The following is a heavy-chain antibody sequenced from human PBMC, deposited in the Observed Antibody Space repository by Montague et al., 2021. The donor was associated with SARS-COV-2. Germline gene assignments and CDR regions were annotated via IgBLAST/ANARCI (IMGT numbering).Heavy chain of an antibody. V-gene: IGHV4-39*01. CDR1: GGSISSDSYY. D-gene: IGHD3-9*01. Sequence: SETLSLTCTVSGGSISSDSYYWGWIRQPPGKGLEWIGYIYYTGNTYYSPSLKSRLTISVDTSKNQSSLKLSSVTAADTAMFYRARLLTGSDAFDIWGQGTMVTVSS. CDR3: ARLLTGSDAFDI. J-gene: IGHJ3*02. CDR2: IYYTGNT.